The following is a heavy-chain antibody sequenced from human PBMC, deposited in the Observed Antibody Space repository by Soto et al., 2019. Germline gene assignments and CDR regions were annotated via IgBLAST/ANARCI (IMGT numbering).Heavy chain of an antibody. D-gene: IGHD3-10*01. CDR3: ARSVGGSNVNFDY. V-gene: IGHV1-8*01. Sequence: VKVSCKASGYTFTSYDINWVRQATGQGPEWMGWMNPDSGNTGYVQKFQGRVTMTRNTAIGTAYMELSSLRSEDTAVYYCARSVGGSNVNFDYWGQGTLVTVS. CDR2: MNPDSGNT. CDR1: GYTFTSYD. J-gene: IGHJ4*02.